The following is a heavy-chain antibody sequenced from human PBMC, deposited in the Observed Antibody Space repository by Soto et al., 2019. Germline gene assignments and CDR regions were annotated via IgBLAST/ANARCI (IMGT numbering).Heavy chain of an antibody. Sequence: QVQLVESGGGVVQPGRSLRLSCAASGFTFSSYGMHWVRQAPGKGLEWVAVISYDGSNKYYADSVKGRFTISRDNSKNTRYLQMNSLRAEDTAVYYCAKDRGYYYYGMDVWGQGTTVTVSS. V-gene: IGHV3-30*18. CDR1: GFTFSSYG. J-gene: IGHJ6*02. CDR2: ISYDGSNK. CDR3: AKDRGYYYYGMDV.